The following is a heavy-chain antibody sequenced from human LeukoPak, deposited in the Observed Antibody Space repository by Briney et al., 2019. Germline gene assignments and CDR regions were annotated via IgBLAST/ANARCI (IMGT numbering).Heavy chain of an antibody. D-gene: IGHD1-26*01. V-gene: IGHV1-18*01. CDR3: ARDQSIVGATFVDY. Sequence: GASVKVSCKASGYTFTSYGISWVRQAPGQGLEWMGWISAYNGNTNYAQKLQGRVTMTTDTSTSTAYMGLRSLRSDDTAVYYCARDQSIVGATFVDYWGQGTLVTVSS. CDR1: GYTFTSYG. J-gene: IGHJ4*02. CDR2: ISAYNGNT.